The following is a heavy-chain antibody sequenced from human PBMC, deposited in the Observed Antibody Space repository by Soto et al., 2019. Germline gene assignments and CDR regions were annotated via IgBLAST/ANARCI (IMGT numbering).Heavy chain of an antibody. CDR2: IIPIFRST. CDR3: AGVLHPPYGSGWLSLYWDFDL. J-gene: IGHJ2*01. V-gene: IGHV1-69*06. D-gene: IGHD6-19*01. CDR1: GGTFNSYA. Sequence: QVQLVQSGAEVKKPGSSVKVSCKASGGTFNSYALTWLRQAPGHGLEWMGGIIPIFRSTNSAQKFQGRVTITANRSTSTAYMDLSSLRSDDTAVYYCAGVLHPPYGSGWLSLYWDFDLWGRGTLVTVSS.